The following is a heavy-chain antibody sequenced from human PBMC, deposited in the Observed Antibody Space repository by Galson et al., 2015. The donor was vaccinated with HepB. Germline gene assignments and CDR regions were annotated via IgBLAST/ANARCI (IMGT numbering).Heavy chain of an antibody. CDR3: VKDSHYDFWQGSLFEL. D-gene: IGHD3-3*01. CDR2: ISGHAEKI. Sequence: SLRLSCAASGFAFGSHTMIWVRQAPGRGLECVSAISGHAEKIYYTESLKGRFTISRDNSKNTVYLQISGLRVDDTAVYYCVKDSHYDFWQGSLFELWGQGTPVTVAS. CDR1: GFAFGSHT. J-gene: IGHJ4*02. V-gene: IGHV3-23*01.